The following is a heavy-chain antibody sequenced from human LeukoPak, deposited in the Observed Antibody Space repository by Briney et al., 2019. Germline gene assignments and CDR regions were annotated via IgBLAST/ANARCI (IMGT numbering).Heavy chain of an antibody. Sequence: AGGSLRLSCAASGFTFSSYVMHWVRQAPGKGLEWVAIISYDGSNEYYADSVKGRFTISRDNSKNTLYLQMNSLRAEDTAVYYCANSQEGGRFDPWGQGTLVTVSS. J-gene: IGHJ5*02. CDR2: ISYDGSNE. V-gene: IGHV3-30*04. CDR1: GFTFSSYV. CDR3: ANSQEGGRFDP. D-gene: IGHD2-15*01.